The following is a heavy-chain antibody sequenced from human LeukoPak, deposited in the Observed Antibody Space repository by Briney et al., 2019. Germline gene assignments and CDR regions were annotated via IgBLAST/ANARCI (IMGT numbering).Heavy chain of an antibody. CDR1: GFTFSSYA. CDR3: AKDVTVVTTWLGGDY. V-gene: IGHV3-23*01. Sequence: PGGSLRLSCAASGFTFSSYAMSWVRQAPGKGLEWVSAISGSGGSTYYADSVKGRFTISRDNSKNTLYLQMNSLRAEDTAVYYCAKDVTVVTTWLGGDYWGQGTLVTVSS. CDR2: ISGSGGST. D-gene: IGHD4-11*01. J-gene: IGHJ4*02.